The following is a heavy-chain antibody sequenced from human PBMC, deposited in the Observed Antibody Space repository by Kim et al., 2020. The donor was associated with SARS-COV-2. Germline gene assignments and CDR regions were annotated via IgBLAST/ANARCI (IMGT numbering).Heavy chain of an antibody. CDR3: ARWDWEGQYSNSNFDY. D-gene: IGHD4-4*01. V-gene: IGHV1-69*13. J-gene: IGHJ4*02. Sequence: SVKVSCKASGGTFSSYAISWVRQAPGQGLEWMGGIIPIFGTANYAQKFQGRVTITADESTSTAYMELSSLRSEDTAVYYCARWDWEGQYSNSNFDYWGQGTLVTVSS. CDR2: IIPIFGTA. CDR1: GGTFSSYA.